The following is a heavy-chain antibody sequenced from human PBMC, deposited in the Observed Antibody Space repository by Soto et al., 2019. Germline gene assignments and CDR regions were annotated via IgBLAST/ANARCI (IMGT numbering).Heavy chain of an antibody. CDR2: ILPISGST. J-gene: IGHJ4*02. CDR3: ARGGQAVDS. Sequence: QVHLVQSGAEVKKPGSSVKVSCKASGGTFSSYAVSWVRQAPGQGLEWMGGILPISGSTNYAPKFHGRVTMTADDSASTAYRERSGLKYDDSAVYYGARGGQAVDSWCQGTLVTVSS. CDR1: GGTFSSYA. V-gene: IGHV1-69*12.